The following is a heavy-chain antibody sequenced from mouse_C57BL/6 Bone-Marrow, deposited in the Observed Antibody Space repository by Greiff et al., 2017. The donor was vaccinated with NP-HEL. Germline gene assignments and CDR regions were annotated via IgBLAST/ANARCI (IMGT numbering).Heavy chain of an antibody. CDR3: ARRGYGSSYYFDY. CDR1: GFSLTSYG. D-gene: IGHD1-1*01. J-gene: IGHJ2*01. V-gene: IGHV2-2*01. Sequence: QVQLQQSGPGLVQPSQSLSITCTVSGFSLTSYGVHWVRQSPGKGLEWLGVIWSGGSTDYNAAFISRLSISKDNSKSQVFFKMNSLQADDTAIYYCARRGYGSSYYFDYWGQGTTRTVSS. CDR2: IWSGGST.